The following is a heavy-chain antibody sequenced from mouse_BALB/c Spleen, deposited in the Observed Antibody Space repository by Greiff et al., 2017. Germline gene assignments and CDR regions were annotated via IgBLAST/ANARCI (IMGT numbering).Heavy chain of an antibody. CDR2: INPSSGYT. CDR1: GYTFTSYT. V-gene: IGHV1-4*01. D-gene: IGHD2-10*01. Sequence: QVQLQQSGAELARPGASVKMSCKASGYTFTSYTMHWVKQRPGQGLEWIGYINPSSGYTNYNQKFKDKATLTADKSSSTAYMRLSSLTSEDSAVYYCASSYYGKVWFAYWGQGTLVTVSA. J-gene: IGHJ3*01. CDR3: ASSYYGKVWFAY.